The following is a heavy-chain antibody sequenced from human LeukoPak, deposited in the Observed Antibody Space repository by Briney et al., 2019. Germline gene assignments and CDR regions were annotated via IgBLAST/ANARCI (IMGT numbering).Heavy chain of an antibody. CDR2: INHSGST. D-gene: IGHD3-10*01. CDR3: ARGLSPRINMVRGVRPPFRGVFDY. Sequence: KPSETLSLTCAVYGGSFSGYYWSWIRHPPGKGLEWIGEINHSGSTNYNPSLKSRVTISVDTSKNQFSLKLSSVTAADTAVYYCARGLSPRINMVRGVRPPFRGVFDYWGQGTLVTVSS. CDR1: GGSFSGYY. V-gene: IGHV4-34*01. J-gene: IGHJ4*02.